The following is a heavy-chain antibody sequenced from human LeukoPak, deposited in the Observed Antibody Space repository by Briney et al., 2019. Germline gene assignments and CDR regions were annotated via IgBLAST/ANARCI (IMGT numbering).Heavy chain of an antibody. Sequence: ASVQVSCKASGYTFTNYYMHWVRQAPGQGLEWMGIINPSGNSTSYEQKFQDRVTMTRETSTRTVYMELSSLRSEDTAVYYCARGYSSTYRIDYWGQGTLVTVSS. CDR2: INPSGNST. CDR1: GYTFTNYY. D-gene: IGHD2/OR15-2a*01. J-gene: IGHJ4*02. V-gene: IGHV1-46*01. CDR3: ARGYSSTYRIDY.